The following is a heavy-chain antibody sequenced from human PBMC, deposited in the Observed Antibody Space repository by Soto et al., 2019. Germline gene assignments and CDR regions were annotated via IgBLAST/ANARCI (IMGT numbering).Heavy chain of an antibody. CDR1: GFPFRSYA. J-gene: IGHJ5*02. CDR2: ISGSGGST. D-gene: IGHD3-3*01. Sequence: GGSQRLSSAASGFPFRSYAMSWVRQATGKGLEWVSAISGSGGSTYYADSVKGRFTISRDNSKNTLYLQMNSLRAEDTAVYYCAKSRVAIFGVVNWFDPWGQGTLVTVSS. V-gene: IGHV3-23*01. CDR3: AKSRVAIFGVVNWFDP.